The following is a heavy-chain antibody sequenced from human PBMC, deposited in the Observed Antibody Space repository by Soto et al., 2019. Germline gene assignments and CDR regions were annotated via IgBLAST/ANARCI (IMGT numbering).Heavy chain of an antibody. J-gene: IGHJ5*02. CDR1: GYSYTSYG. CDR3: ARDSERITMVRGVLDNWFDH. CDR2: ISAYNGNT. Sequence: ASVKVSCKASGYSYTSYGLSWVRQAPGQGLEWMGWISAYNGNTNYAQKLQGRLTMTTDTSTSTAYMELRSLRSDDTAVYYCARDSERITMVRGVLDNWFDHWGEGTLVTVSS. D-gene: IGHD3-10*01. V-gene: IGHV1-18*01.